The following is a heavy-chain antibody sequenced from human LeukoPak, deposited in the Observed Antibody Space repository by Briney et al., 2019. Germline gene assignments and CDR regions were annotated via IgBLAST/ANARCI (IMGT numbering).Heavy chain of an antibody. CDR2: ISGSGGST. D-gene: IGHD3-22*01. V-gene: IGHV3-23*01. Sequence: GGSLRLSCAASGFTFSSYAMSWVRQAPGKGLEWVSAISGSGGSTYYADSVKDRFTISRDNSKNTLYLRMNSLRTEDTAVYYCAKDRRPTYYSDSSGYYFRDAFDMWGQGTMVTVSS. J-gene: IGHJ3*02. CDR1: GFTFSSYA. CDR3: AKDRRPTYYSDSSGYYFRDAFDM.